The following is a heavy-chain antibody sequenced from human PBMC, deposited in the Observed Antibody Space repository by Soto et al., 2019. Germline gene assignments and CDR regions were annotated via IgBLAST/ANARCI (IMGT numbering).Heavy chain of an antibody. D-gene: IGHD6-6*01. CDR2: IIPILGLA. CDR3: ARDKAALVMGFDP. CDR1: GGTFSSYT. Sequence: ASVKVSCKASGGTFSSYTISWVRQAPGQGLEWMGRIIPILGLANYAQKFQGRVTITADKSTSTAFMELSSLRSEDTAVYYCARDKAALVMGFDPWGQGTLVTVSS. V-gene: IGHV1-69*04. J-gene: IGHJ5*02.